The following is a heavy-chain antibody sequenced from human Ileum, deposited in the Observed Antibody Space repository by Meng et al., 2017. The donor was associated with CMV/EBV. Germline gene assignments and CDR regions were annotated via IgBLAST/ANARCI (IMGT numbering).Heavy chain of an antibody. D-gene: IGHD3-3*01. Sequence: GGSLRLSCAASGFTFNNYWMNWIRQAPGKGLEWVAKISPDGSERYYVDSVKGRFTISRDNAKSSLYLQMNSLRAEDMAVYYCAIGLQSGYFKPLALDDSWGQGTLVTVSS. V-gene: IGHV3-7*01. CDR2: ISPDGSER. CDR1: GFTFNNYW. J-gene: IGHJ5*01. CDR3: AIGLQSGYFKPLALDDS.